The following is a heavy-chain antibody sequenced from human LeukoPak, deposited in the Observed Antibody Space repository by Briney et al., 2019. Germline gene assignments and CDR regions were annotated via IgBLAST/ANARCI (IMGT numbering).Heavy chain of an antibody. Sequence: GGSLRLSCAASGFTFSSYAMHWVRQAPGKGLEWVAVISYDGSNKYYADSVKGRFTISRDNSKNTLYLQMNSLRAEDTAVYYCARALGVRGVIKSFWFDPWGQGTLVTVSS. CDR2: ISYDGSNK. D-gene: IGHD3-10*01. CDR1: GFTFSSYA. V-gene: IGHV3-30-3*01. CDR3: ARALGVRGVIKSFWFDP. J-gene: IGHJ5*02.